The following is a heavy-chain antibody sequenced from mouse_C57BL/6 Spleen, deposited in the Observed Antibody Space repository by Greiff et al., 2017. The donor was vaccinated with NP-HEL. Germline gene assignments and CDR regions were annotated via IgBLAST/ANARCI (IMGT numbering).Heavy chain of an antibody. CDR3: ARGGIYYGHGYFDY. CDR1: GYTFTSYW. Sequence: QVQLQQPGAELVRPGSSVKLSCKASGYTFTSYWMHWVKQRPIQGLEWIGNIDPSDSETHYNQKFKDKATLTVDKSSSTAYMQLSSLTSEDSAVYYCARGGIYYGHGYFDYWGQGTTLTVSS. CDR2: IDPSDSET. V-gene: IGHV1-52*01. D-gene: IGHD2-1*01. J-gene: IGHJ2*01.